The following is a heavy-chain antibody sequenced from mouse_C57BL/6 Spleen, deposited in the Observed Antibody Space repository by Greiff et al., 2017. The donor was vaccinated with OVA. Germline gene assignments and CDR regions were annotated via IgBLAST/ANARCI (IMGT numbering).Heavy chain of an antibody. J-gene: IGHJ4*01. V-gene: IGHV1-64*01. CDR2: IHPNSGST. CDR1: GYTFTSYW. Sequence: QVQLQQPGAELVKPGASVKLSCKASGYTFTSYWMHWVKQRPGQGLEWIGMIHPNSGSTNYNEKFKSKATLTVDKSSSTAYMQRSSLTSEDSAVYYCAAYYDYDEGYAMDYWGQGTSVTVSS. D-gene: IGHD2-4*01. CDR3: AAYYDYDEGYAMDY.